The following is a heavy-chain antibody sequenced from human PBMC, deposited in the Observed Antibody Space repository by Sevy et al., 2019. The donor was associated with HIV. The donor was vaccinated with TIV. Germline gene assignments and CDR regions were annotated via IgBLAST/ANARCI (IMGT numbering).Heavy chain of an antibody. D-gene: IGHD2-8*01. CDR2: MNPNSGNT. V-gene: IGHV1-8*03. CDR3: AREGREIMGY. Sequence: ASVKVSCKASGYTFTSYDINWVRQATGQGLEWMGWMNPNSGNTGYAQKFQGRVTITRNTSISTAYMELSSLGSEDRAVYYCAREGREIMGYWGQGTLVTVSS. CDR1: GYTFTSYD. J-gene: IGHJ4*02.